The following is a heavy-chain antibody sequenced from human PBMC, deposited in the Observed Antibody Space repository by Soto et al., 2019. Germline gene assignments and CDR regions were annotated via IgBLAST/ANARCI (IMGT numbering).Heavy chain of an antibody. V-gene: IGHV3-30*18. CDR2: ISYDGSNK. Sequence: QVQLVESGGGVVQPGRSLRLSCAASGFTFSSYGMHWVRQAPGKGLEWVAVISYDGSNKYYADSVKGRFTISRDNSKNTLYLQMNSLRAEDTAVYYCAKTVAGTRGMDVWGQGTPVTVSS. D-gene: IGHD6-19*01. J-gene: IGHJ6*02. CDR1: GFTFSSYG. CDR3: AKTVAGTRGMDV.